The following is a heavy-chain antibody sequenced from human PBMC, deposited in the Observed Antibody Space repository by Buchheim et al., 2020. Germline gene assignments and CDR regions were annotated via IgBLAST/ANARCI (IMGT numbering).Heavy chain of an antibody. CDR2: IIPILGIA. CDR3: ARTQYYYDSSGYLSWFDP. CDR1: GGTFSSYT. J-gene: IGHJ5*02. D-gene: IGHD3-22*01. Sequence: QVQLVQSGAEVKKPGSSVKVSCKASGGTFSSYTISWVRQAPGQGLEWMGRIIPILGIANYAQKFQGRVTITADKSTSTAYKELRSLRTEDTGVYYCARTQYYYDSSGYLSWFDPWGQGTL. V-gene: IGHV1-69*02.